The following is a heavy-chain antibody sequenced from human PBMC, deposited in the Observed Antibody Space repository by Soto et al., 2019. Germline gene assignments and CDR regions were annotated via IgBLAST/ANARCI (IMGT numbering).Heavy chain of an antibody. J-gene: IGHJ6*02. CDR3: ARDLWGYCGTDCYPLDV. D-gene: IGHD2-21*02. CDR1: GVSFSRYS. CDR2: FYSSGSP. Sequence: SDTLSLTCAVYGVSFSRYSWSWIRQPPGKGLEWIGDFYSSGSPHHNPSLKNRVSISEDRSKNEFSLKLSSVTAADTAVYYCARDLWGYCGTDCYPLDVWGQGTTVT. V-gene: IGHV4-59*01.